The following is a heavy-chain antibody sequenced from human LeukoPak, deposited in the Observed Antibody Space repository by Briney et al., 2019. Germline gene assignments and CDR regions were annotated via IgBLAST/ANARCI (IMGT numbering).Heavy chain of an antibody. CDR2: INPNSGGT. J-gene: IGHJ4*02. CDR3: ARVTPAGLAYDY. D-gene: IGHD2-21*01. Sequence: GASVKVSCKASGYTFTGYYMHWVRQAPGQGLEWMGRINPNSGGTNYAQKFQGRVTMTRDTSISTAYMELSRLGSDDTAVYYCARVTPAGLAYDYWGQGTLVTVSS. CDR1: GYTFTGYY. V-gene: IGHV1-2*06.